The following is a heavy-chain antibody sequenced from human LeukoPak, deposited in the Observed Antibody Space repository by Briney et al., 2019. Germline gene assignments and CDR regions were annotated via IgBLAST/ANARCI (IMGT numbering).Heavy chain of an antibody. CDR3: ARDTIFLGVVAISD. Sequence: GASVKVSCMASGYTFTSYGISWVRQAPGQGLEWMGWISAYNGNTNYAQKLQGRVTMTTDTSTSTAYMELRSLRSDDTAVYYCARDTIFLGVVAISDWGQGTLVTVSS. V-gene: IGHV1-18*01. J-gene: IGHJ4*02. CDR2: ISAYNGNT. CDR1: GYTFTSYG. D-gene: IGHD5-12*01.